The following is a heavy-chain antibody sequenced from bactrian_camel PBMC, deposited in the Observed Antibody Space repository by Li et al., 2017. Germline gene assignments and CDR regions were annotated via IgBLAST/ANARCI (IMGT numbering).Heavy chain of an antibody. D-gene: IGHD8*01. Sequence: HVQLVESGGGSVQAGGSLRLSCAASVYSPCMGWWRQTPGKEEREEVAHIYLGTGQSYVADSVKGRFTIERDLGKNTVYLVMTLLRPEDTAMYYCAAEKFSERGPAKCDFGYLGQGTQVTVS. J-gene: IGHJ6*01. CDR1: VYSPCM. CDR2: IYLGTGQS. CDR3: AAEKFSERGPAKCDFGY. V-gene: IGHV3S54*01.